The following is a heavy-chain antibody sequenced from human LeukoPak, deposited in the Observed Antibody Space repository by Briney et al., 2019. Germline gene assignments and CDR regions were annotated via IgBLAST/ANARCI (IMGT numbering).Heavy chain of an antibody. CDR2: ISDSGGST. Sequence: GGSLRLSCAASGFTFSSYAMSWVRQAPGKGLEWASTISDSGGSTYYADSVKGRFTISRDNSKNTLYLQMNSLRAEDTAVYYCANGLYYMDVWGKGTTVTVSS. V-gene: IGHV3-23*01. CDR1: GFTFSSYA. J-gene: IGHJ6*03. CDR3: ANGLYYMDV.